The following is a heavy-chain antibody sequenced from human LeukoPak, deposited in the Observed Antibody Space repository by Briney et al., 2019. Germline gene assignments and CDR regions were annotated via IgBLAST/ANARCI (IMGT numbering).Heavy chain of an antibody. V-gene: IGHV4-34*01. CDR3: AREDYRRYSYGSPFDY. D-gene: IGHD5-18*01. Sequence: PSETLSLTCAVYGGSFSGYYWSWIRQPPGKGLEWIGEINHSGSTNYNPSLKSRVTISVDTSKNQFSLKLSSVTAADTAVYYCAREDYRRYSYGSPFDYWGQGTLVTVSS. CDR1: GGSFSGYY. CDR2: INHSGST. J-gene: IGHJ4*02.